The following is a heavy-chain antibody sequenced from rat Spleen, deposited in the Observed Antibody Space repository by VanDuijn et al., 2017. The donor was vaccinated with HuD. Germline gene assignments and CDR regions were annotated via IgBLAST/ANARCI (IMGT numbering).Heavy chain of an antibody. CDR2: ISAGGDNT. V-gene: IGHV5-27*01. Sequence: EVQLVESGGGLVQPGRSLKLSCAASGFTFSNYYMAWVRQAPTQGLEWVAYISAGGDNTYYRDSVKGRFTISRDNAKSTLYLQLDSLRSEDTATYYCTTDTFYDGTYYPGGFDYWGQGVMVTVSS. J-gene: IGHJ2*01. D-gene: IGHD1-12*02. CDR3: TTDTFYDGTYYPGGFDY. CDR1: GFTFSNYY.